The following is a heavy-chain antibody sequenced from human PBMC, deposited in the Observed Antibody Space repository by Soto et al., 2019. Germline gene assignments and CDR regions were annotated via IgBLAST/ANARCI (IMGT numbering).Heavy chain of an antibody. CDR2: ISANGGIT. V-gene: IGHV3-23*01. D-gene: IGHD2-15*01. CDR1: GFTFSKYA. J-gene: IGHJ2*01. CDR3: AKDKYTDSVRKVGFFDY. Sequence: EVQLLESGGGLVKPGGSLRLSCAASGFTFSKYAMSWVRLAPGKGLEWVSSISANGGITDYADSVKGRFTISRDNFQNILSLQMDSLRGDDTALYFCAKDKYTDSVRKVGFFDYWGRGTLVTVSS.